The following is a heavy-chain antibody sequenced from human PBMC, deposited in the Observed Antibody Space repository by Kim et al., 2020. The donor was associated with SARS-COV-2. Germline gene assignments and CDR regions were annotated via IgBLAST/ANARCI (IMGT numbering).Heavy chain of an antibody. J-gene: IGHJ4*02. CDR1: GFTFDDYT. CDR2: ISWDGGST. Sequence: GGSLRLSCAASGFTFDDYTMHWVRQAPGKGLEWVSLISWDGGSTYYADSVKGRFTISRDNSKNSLYLHMNSLRIEDTAFYYCAKDTRGTTFTFDYWGQGTLVTVSS. D-gene: IGHD1-7*01. V-gene: IGHV3-43*01. CDR3: AKDTRGTTFTFDY.